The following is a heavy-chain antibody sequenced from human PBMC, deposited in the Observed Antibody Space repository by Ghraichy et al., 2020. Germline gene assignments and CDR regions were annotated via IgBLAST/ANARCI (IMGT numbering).Heavy chain of an antibody. V-gene: IGHV4-59*08. CDR1: GGSISSYY. CDR3: ARHVSTAAGSPHFDY. CDR2: IYYSGST. J-gene: IGHJ4*02. D-gene: IGHD6-13*01. Sequence: ETLSLTCTVSGGSISSYYWSWIRQPPGKGLEWIGYIYYSGSTNYNPSLKSRVTISVDTSKNQFSLKLSSVTAADTAVYYCARHVSTAAGSPHFDYWGQGTLVTVSS.